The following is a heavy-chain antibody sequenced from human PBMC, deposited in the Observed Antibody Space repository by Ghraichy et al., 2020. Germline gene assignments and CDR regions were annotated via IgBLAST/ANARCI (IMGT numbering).Heavy chain of an antibody. CDR2: INHSGST. D-gene: IGHD3-10*01. J-gene: IGHJ3*02. Sequence: SETLSLTCAVYGGSFSGYYWSWIRQPPGKGLEWIGEINHSGSTNYNPSLKSRVTISVDTSKNQFSLKLSSVTAADTAVYYCARKWTGLLWFRELGRRDAFDIWGQGTMVTVSS. CDR1: GGSFSGYY. V-gene: IGHV4-34*01. CDR3: ARKWTGLLWFRELGRRDAFDI.